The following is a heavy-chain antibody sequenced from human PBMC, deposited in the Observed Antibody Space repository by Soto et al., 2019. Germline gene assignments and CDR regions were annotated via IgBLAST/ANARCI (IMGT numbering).Heavy chain of an antibody. D-gene: IGHD2-2*01. J-gene: IGHJ4*02. CDR3: TKDYCTSPSCSFDY. CDR2: LRGSGGRP. Sequence: LRLSCAASGFSFSTYAMNWVRQAPGKGLEWVSSLRGSGGRPYYADSVRGRFTLSRDNSKNTLYLEMHSLRAEDTAVYYCTKDYCTSPSCSFDYWGQGTLVTVSS. V-gene: IGHV3-23*01. CDR1: GFSFSTYA.